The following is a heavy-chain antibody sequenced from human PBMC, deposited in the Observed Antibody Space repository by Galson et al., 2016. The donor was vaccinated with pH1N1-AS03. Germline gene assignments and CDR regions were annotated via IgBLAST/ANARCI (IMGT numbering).Heavy chain of an antibody. Sequence: SLRLSCAASGFTFSSYSVNWVRQAPGKGLEWVSSISSRSSDIYYADSVKGRFTISRDNARRSLYLQMNSLHQGPIGLPPGTLLQEHLWG. J-gene: IGHJ6*01. V-gene: IGHV3-21*01. CDR1: GFTFSSYS. CDR2: ISSRSSDI. CDR3: TLLQEHL.